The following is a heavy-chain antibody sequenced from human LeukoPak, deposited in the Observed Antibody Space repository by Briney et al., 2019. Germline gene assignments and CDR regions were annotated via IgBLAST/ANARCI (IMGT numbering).Heavy chain of an antibody. J-gene: IGHJ4*02. D-gene: IGHD2-2*01. V-gene: IGHV4-39*01. Sequence: PSETLSLTCTVSGGSISSSSYYWGWIRQPPGKGLEWIGSIYYSGSTYYNPSLKSRVTISVDTSKNQFSLKLSSVTAADTAVYYCAIHFTEDIVVVPAANPHDYWGQGTLVTVSS. CDR2: IYYSGST. CDR1: GGSISSSSYY. CDR3: AIHFTEDIVVVPAANPHDY.